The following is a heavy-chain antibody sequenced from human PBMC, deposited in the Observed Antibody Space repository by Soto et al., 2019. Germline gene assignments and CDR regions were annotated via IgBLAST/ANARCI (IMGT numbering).Heavy chain of an antibody. V-gene: IGHV4-59*01. CDR3: ASGGNWFDP. CDR2: MYYNGNI. CDR1: GGSISNYY. D-gene: IGHD3-16*01. J-gene: IGHJ5*02. Sequence: SETLSLTCNVSGGSISNYYWTWVRQSPEKGLEWIGYMYYNGNINYNPPLKSRVTISIDTSKNQFSLTLKSVTAADTAVYYCASGGNWFDPWGQGVLVTVSS.